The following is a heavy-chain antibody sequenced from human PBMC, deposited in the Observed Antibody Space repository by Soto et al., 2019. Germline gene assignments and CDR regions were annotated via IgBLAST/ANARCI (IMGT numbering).Heavy chain of an antibody. V-gene: IGHV4-39*01. J-gene: IGHJ4*02. CDR2: IYYRGNA. CDR1: DDSINSDKYY. CDR3: ARLEGLATISYFFDF. D-gene: IGHD3-9*01. Sequence: QLQLQESGPGLVKPSETLSLTCSVSDDSINSDKYYWGWIRQPPGKGLEWIGSIYYRGNAYYNPSLQTRVTISLDNSSSQFSLKLSSVTAADSAVYFCARLEGLATISYFFDFWGPGALVTVSS.